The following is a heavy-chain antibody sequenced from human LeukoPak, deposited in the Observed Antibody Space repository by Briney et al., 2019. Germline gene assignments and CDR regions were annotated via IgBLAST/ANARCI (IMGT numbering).Heavy chain of an antibody. D-gene: IGHD3-3*01. V-gene: IGHV1-18*01. CDR2: ISAYNGNT. Sequence: ASVKVSCKASGYTFTSYGISWVRQAPGQGLEWMGGISAYNGNTNYAQKLQGRVTMTTDTSTSTAYMELRSLRSDDTAVYYCARETYDFWSGYYGGAPDAFDIWGQGTMVTVSS. CDR3: ARETYDFWSGYYGGAPDAFDI. CDR1: GYTFTSYG. J-gene: IGHJ3*02.